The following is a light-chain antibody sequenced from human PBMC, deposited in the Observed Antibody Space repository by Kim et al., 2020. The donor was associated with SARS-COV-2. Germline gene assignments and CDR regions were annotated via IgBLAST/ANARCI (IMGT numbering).Light chain of an antibody. CDR3: QVWDSSIVL. V-gene: IGLV3-9*01. CDR2: RDS. Sequence: SYELTQPLSVSVALGQTARITCGGNNIGSKNVHWYQQKPGQAPVLVIYRDSNRPSGIPERFSGSNSGNTATLTISRAQAGDEADYYCQVWDSSIVLFGGGTQLTVL. J-gene: IGLJ2*01. CDR1: NIGSKN.